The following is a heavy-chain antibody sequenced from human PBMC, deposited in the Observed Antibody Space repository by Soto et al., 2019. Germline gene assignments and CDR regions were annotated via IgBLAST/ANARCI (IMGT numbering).Heavy chain of an antibody. Sequence: QVLLVQSGAEVKKPGASVKVPCKASGYSFSTYGVSWVRQAPGQGLAWMGWLNTGDGNTAYAQKLQGGITLTTDTSTTTAYMELRILRSDDTAIYYCSRGENYGSAMDVCYHWGQGTLVTVSS. J-gene: IGHJ5*02. D-gene: IGHD3-10*01. CDR3: SRGENYGSAMDVCYH. CDR1: GYSFSTYG. V-gene: IGHV1-18*04. CDR2: LNTGDGNT.